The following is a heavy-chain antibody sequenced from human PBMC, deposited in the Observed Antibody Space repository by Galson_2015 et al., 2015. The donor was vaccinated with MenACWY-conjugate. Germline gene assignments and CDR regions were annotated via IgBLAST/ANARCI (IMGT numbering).Heavy chain of an antibody. Sequence: SLRLRCGASGFTLGGYAMSGVGQAPGEGLEWVATRSSSGDRRDYADSVMGRVTVARDNAKHTLYLEMNSLRADDAAVYYCAKTRYYDGSDYSDNHFDLWGQGTLVAASS. D-gene: IGHD3-22*01. J-gene: IGHJ4*02. CDR3: AKTRYYDGSDYSDNHFDL. CDR2: RSSSGDRR. CDR1: GFTLGGYA. V-gene: IGHV3-23*01.